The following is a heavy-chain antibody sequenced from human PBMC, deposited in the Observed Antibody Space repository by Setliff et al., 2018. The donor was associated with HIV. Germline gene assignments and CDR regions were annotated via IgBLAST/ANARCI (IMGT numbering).Heavy chain of an antibody. CDR2: INPNSGGT. CDR1: GYTFTGYY. D-gene: IGHD3-22*01. J-gene: IGHJ4*02. V-gene: IGHV1-2*02. Sequence: ASVKVSCKTSGYTFTGYYMHWVRQAPGQGLEWMGWINPNSGGTKYAQKFQGRVTMTRDTSISAVSKELRRLRPDDTAMYFCARDTTYEPEYYDSSGYFYGVGPLDYWGQGALVTVSS. CDR3: ARDTTYEPEYYDSSGYFYGVGPLDY.